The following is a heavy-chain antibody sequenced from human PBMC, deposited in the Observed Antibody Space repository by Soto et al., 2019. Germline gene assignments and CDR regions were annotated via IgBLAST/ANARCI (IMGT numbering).Heavy chain of an antibody. Sequence: SETLSLTCAVYGGSFSGYYWSWIRQPPGKGLEWIGEINHSGSTNYNPSLKSRVTISVDTSKNQFSLKLSSVTAADTAVYYCARGGLYSSSWYVSYYYYGMDVWGQGTTVT. CDR3: ARGGLYSSSWYVSYYYYGMDV. V-gene: IGHV4-34*01. D-gene: IGHD6-13*01. CDR2: INHSGST. CDR1: GGSFSGYY. J-gene: IGHJ6*02.